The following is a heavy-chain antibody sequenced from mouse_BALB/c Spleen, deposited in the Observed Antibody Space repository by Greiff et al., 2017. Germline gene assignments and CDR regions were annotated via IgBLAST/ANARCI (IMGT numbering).Heavy chain of an antibody. CDR1: GFTFSSYT. J-gene: IGHJ4*01. CDR2: ISSGGSYT. D-gene: IGHD5-1*01. V-gene: IGHV5-6-4*01. Sequence: EVQGVESGGGLVKPGGSLKLSCAASGFTFSSYTMSWVRQTPEKRLEWVATISSGGSYTYYPDSVKGRFTISRDNAKNTLYLQMSSLKSEDTAMYYCTRDTYGYAMDYWGQGTSVTVSS. CDR3: TRDTYGYAMDY.